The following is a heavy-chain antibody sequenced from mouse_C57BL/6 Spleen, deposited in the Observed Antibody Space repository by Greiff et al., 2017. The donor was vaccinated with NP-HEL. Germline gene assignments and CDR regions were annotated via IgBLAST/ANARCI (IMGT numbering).Heavy chain of an antibody. J-gene: IGHJ2*01. CDR2: INPSSGYT. V-gene: IGHV1-7*01. CDR3: ARWGTMAGTEDFDY. CDR1: GYTFTSYW. Sequence: VQLQQSGAELAKPGASVKLSCKASGYTFTSYWMHWVKQRPGQGLEWIGYINPSSGYTKYNQKFKDKATLTAEKSSSTAYMQLSSLTYEDSAVYYCARWGTMAGTEDFDYWGQGTTLTVSS. D-gene: IGHD1-1*02.